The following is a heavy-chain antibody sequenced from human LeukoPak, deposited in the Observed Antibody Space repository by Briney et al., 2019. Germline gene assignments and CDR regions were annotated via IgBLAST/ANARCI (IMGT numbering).Heavy chain of an antibody. V-gene: IGHV1-46*01. J-gene: IGHJ3*02. Sequence: APVKVSCKASGYTVTSYYMHWVRQAPGQGLEWMGIISPSGGSTSYAQKFQGRVTMTRDTSTTTVYMEVSSLRSEDTAVFYCARGLMKFNWNDGAFDIWGQGTMVTVSS. D-gene: IGHD1-20*01. CDR3: ARGLMKFNWNDGAFDI. CDR2: ISPSGGST. CDR1: GYTVTSYY.